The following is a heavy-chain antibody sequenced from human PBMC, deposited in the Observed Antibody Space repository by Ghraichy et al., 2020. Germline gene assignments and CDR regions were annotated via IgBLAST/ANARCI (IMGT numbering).Heavy chain of an antibody. CDR2: ISLSGGIT. CDR3: AKYFGGDIAGTYGMDV. Sequence: GESLNISCAASGFTFSNYAMSWVRQAPGKGLEWVSSISLSGGITSYADSVMGRFTISRDNSKNTLYLQMNSLRAEDTAVYYCAKYFGGDIAGTYGMDVWGQGTTVTVSS. V-gene: IGHV3-23*01. CDR1: GFTFSNYA. D-gene: IGHD6-13*01. J-gene: IGHJ6*02.